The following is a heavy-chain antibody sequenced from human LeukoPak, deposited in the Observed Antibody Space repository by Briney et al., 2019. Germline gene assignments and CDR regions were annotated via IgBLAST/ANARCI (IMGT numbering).Heavy chain of an antibody. CDR2: ISGSGGST. CDR1: GFTFSSYA. D-gene: IGHD3-10*01. CDR3: AKWLWFGELPPDFDY. V-gene: IGHV3-23*01. J-gene: IGHJ4*02. Sequence: GGSLRLSCAASGFTFSSYAMSWVRQAPGKGLEWVSAISGSGGSTYYADSVKGRFTISRDNSKNTLYLQMNSLRAEDTAVYYCAKWLWFGELPPDFDYWGQGTLVTVSS.